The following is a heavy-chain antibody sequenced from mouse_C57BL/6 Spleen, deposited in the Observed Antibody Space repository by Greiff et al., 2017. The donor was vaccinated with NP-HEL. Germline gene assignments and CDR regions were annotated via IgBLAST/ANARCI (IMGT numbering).Heavy chain of an antibody. J-gene: IGHJ4*01. CDR2: INPSNGGT. CDR1: GYTFTSYW. Sequence: QVQLQQPGTELVKPGASVKLSCKASGYTFTSYWMHWVKQRPGQGLEWIGNINPSNGGTNYNEKFKSKATLTVDKSSSTAYMQLSSLTSEDSAVYYCARSGRDYGYDSYYAMDYWGQGTSVTVSS. V-gene: IGHV1-53*01. CDR3: ARSGRDYGYDSYYAMDY. D-gene: IGHD2-2*01.